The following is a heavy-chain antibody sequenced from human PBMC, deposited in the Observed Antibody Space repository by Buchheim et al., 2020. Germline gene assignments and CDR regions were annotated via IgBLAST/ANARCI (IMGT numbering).Heavy chain of an antibody. CDR3: AKVVVVVVAAGVAFDY. D-gene: IGHD2-15*01. Sequence: QVQLVESGGGVVQPGRSLRLSCAASGFTFSSYGMHWVRQAPGKGLEWVAVISYDGSNKYYADSVKGRFTISRANSKNTLYLQMNSLRAEDTAVYYCAKVVVVVVAAGVAFDYWGQGTL. V-gene: IGHV3-30*18. J-gene: IGHJ4*02. CDR1: GFTFSSYG. CDR2: ISYDGSNK.